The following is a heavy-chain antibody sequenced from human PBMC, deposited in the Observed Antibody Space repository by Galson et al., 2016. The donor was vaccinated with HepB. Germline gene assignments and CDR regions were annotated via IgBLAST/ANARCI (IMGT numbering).Heavy chain of an antibody. Sequence: PALVKPTQTLTLTCTCSGFSVSSDGVGVGWIRQPPGKALEWLGIIYWDDDKRYSPNVKSRVTITKDTSRNQVVLTMTKMDPVDTATYYCVHSFRRPACSCGNCYHFDQWGQGILVTVFS. CDR2: IYWDDDK. CDR3: VHSFRRPACSCGNCYHFDQ. J-gene: IGHJ4*02. V-gene: IGHV2-5*02. CDR1: GFSVSSDGVG. D-gene: IGHD2-15*01.